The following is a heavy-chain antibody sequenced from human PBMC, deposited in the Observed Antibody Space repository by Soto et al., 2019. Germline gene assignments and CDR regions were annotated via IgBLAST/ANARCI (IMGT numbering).Heavy chain of an antibody. D-gene: IGHD1-1*01. V-gene: IGHV4-59*01. Sequence: SHKLSDTNTFSAAFTRRYYWSWIRQPPGKGLEWIGYIYYSGSTNYNPSLKSRVTISVDTSKNQFSLKLSSVTAADTAMYYCARDTTPSLWGQGTLVTVS. CDR2: IYYSGST. CDR1: AAFTRRYY. J-gene: IGHJ4*02. CDR3: ARDTTPSL.